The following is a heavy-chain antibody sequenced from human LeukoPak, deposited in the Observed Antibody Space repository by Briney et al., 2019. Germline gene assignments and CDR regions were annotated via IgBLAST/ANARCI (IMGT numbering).Heavy chain of an antibody. CDR3: TRDGGAMTDYDY. J-gene: IGHJ4*02. CDR1: GFTFRSYA. CDR2: ISYEGSSQ. V-gene: IGHV3-30*04. Sequence: GGSLRLSCAASGFTFRSYAMHWVRQPPGKGLEWVAVISYEGSSQFYADSVKDRFTISRDNSKNTLYLQISSLRPEDTGVYYCTRDGGAMTDYDYWGQGTLVTVSS. D-gene: IGHD5-12*01.